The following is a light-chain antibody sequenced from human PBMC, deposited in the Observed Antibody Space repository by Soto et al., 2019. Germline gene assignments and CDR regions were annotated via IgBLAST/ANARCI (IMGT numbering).Light chain of an antibody. CDR1: SSNIGSNT. J-gene: IGLJ2*01. CDR2: SNN. V-gene: IGLV1-44*01. CDR3: AAWDDSLNGPVV. Sequence: LTQPPSASGTPGQRVTISCSGSSSNIGSNTVNWYQQLPGTAPKLLIYSNNQRPSGVPDRFSGSKSGTSASLAISGLQSEDEADYYCAAWDDSLNGPVVFGGGTKVTVL.